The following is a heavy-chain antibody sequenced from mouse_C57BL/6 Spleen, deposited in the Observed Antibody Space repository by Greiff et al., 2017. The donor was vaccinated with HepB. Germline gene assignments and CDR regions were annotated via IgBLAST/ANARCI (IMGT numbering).Heavy chain of an antibody. V-gene: IGHV1-82*01. CDR1: GYSFSSSW. CDR2: IYPGDGDT. J-gene: IGHJ4*01. Sequence: VKVVESGPELVKPGASVKISCKASGYSFSSSWMNWVKQRPGKGLEWIGRIYPGDGDTNYNGKFKGKATLTADKSSSTAYMQLSSLTSEDSAVYYCENDDYAMDYWGQGTSVTVSS. D-gene: IGHD2-3*01. CDR3: ENDDYAMDY.